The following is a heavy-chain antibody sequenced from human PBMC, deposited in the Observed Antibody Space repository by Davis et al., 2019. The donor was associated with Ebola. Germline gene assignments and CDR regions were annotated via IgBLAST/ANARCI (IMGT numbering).Heavy chain of an antibody. V-gene: IGHV4-59*12. CDR1: GGSISSYY. CDR2: IYYSGST. Sequence: MPSETLSLTCTVSGGSISSYYWSWIRQPPGKGLEWIGYIYYSGSTNYNPSLKSRVTISVDTSKNQFSLKLSSVTAADTAVYYCARGYRRFLGELSFGYWGQGTLVTVSS. D-gene: IGHD3-16*02. CDR3: ARGYRRFLGELSFGY. J-gene: IGHJ4*02.